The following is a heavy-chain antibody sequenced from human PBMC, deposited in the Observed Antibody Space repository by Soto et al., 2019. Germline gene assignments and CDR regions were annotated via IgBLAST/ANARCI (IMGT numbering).Heavy chain of an antibody. J-gene: IGHJ3*02. CDR2: IFYSGTT. CDR1: GGSISSYF. D-gene: IGHD1-26*01. V-gene: IGHV4-59*01. CDR3: ARGRGGTYDAFDS. Sequence: QVQLQESGPRLVKPSETLSLTCTVSGGSISSYFWSWIRQPPGEGLEWIGYIFYSGTTNYSPSLKSRVTMSLGTAKNQFSLNLTSVTAADTAVYYCARGRGGTYDAFDSWGQGTMVTVSS.